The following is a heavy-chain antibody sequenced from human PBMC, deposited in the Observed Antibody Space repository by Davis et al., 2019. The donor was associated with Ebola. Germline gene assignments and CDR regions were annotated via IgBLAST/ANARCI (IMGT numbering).Heavy chain of an antibody. CDR1: GYSFSDYY. J-gene: IGHJ6*02. CDR2: VDPKGGKT. D-gene: IGHD3-9*01. CDR3: ATLDILTAYGSYAMDV. Sequence: AASVKVSCKASGYSFSDYYMHWVQGAPGKGLEWVGLVDPKGGKTVYAEKFQDGVTITADKSTDTVYMELSSLRYEDTAIYYCATLDILTAYGSYAMDVWGQGTTVTVSS. V-gene: IGHV1-69-2*01.